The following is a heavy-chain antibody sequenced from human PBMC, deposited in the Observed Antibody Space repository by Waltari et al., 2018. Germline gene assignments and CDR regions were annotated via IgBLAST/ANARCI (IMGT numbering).Heavy chain of an antibody. V-gene: IGHV3-7*03. J-gene: IGHJ4*02. Sequence: EVQLVESGGGLVKPGGSLRLSCAASGFSFRDSWMDWVRQAPGKGLEWLANMKGDGSEKYYVDSVKGRFIISRDNARNSLFLQLNSLTVEDTGIYYCSRALERWGQGVLVTVSS. CDR3: SRALER. CDR2: MKGDGSEK. CDR1: GFSFRDSW. D-gene: IGHD3-3*01.